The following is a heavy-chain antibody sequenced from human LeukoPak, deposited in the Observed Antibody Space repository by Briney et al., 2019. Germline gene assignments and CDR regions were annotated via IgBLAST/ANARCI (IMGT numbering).Heavy chain of an antibody. CDR1: GFPFDDYA. CDR3: AINGGGDSGYGNFDY. CDR2: INWNSDSI. J-gene: IGHJ4*02. Sequence: PGRSLRLSCAVSGFPFDDYAMHWVRQVPGKGLEWVSGINWNSDSIGYADSVKGRFTTSRDNAKNSLYLQMNSLRAEDTAFYYCAINGGGDSGYGNFDYWGQGTLVTVSS. V-gene: IGHV3-9*01. D-gene: IGHD5-12*01.